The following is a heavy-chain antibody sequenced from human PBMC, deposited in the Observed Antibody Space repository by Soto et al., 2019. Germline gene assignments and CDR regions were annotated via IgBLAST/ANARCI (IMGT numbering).Heavy chain of an antibody. CDR3: AKANSGYGSFDH. J-gene: IGHJ4*02. CDR1: GDSISNYY. Sequence: SETLSLTCTVSGDSISNYYCSWIRQSPGKGLEWIGYIYYSGSTKYNPSLKSRVTISIDKSKNQFSLKLTSVTAADTAVYYCAKANSGYGSFDHWGQGMLVT. D-gene: IGHD5-12*01. CDR2: IYYSGST. V-gene: IGHV4-59*01.